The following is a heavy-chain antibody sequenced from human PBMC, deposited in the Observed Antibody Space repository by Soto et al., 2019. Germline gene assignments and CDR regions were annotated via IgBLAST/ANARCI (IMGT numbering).Heavy chain of an antibody. J-gene: IGHJ5*02. CDR3: ARSRYCSSTSCYIGWFDP. Sequence: SVKVSCKASGGTFSGYAISWVRQAPGQGLEWMGGIIPIFGTANYAQKFQGRVTITADESTSTAYMELSSLRSEDTAVYYCARSRYCSSTSCYIGWFDPWGQGTLVTVSS. CDR2: IIPIFGTA. V-gene: IGHV1-69*13. CDR1: GGTFSGYA. D-gene: IGHD2-2*02.